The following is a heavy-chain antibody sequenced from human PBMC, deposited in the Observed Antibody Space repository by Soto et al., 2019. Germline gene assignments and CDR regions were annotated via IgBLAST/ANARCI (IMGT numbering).Heavy chain of an antibody. CDR2: IYHSGST. J-gene: IGHJ5*02. CDR3: SSQTYSYAWHH. Sequence: PXXTLSLPFAVSSGSISSTWWRWVRQPPGRGLEWIGEIYHSGSTNYNPSLNSRVTISVDKSKNHFSLDLSSVTAADTAVYYCSSQTYSYAWHHWGQGTQVTVSS. D-gene: IGHD5-18*01. V-gene: IGHV4-4*02. CDR1: SGSISSTW.